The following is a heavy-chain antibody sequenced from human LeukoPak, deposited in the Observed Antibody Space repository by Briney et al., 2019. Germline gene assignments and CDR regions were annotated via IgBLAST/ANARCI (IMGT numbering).Heavy chain of an antibody. J-gene: IGHJ4*02. CDR2: TKPDGSAE. Sequence: PGGSLRLSCAATGFTFRNYWMGWVRQAPGKGLEWVANTKPDGSAEYYAVSVRGRFTTSRDNANNFLYLQMNRLRAEDTAVYYCARDGGLNPHFHYRGQGTLVTVPS. V-gene: IGHV3-7*01. CDR1: GFTFRNYW. CDR3: ARDGGLNPHFHY. D-gene: IGHD2-15*01.